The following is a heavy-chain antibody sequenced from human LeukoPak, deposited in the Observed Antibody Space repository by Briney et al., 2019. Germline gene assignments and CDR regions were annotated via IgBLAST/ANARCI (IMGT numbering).Heavy chain of an antibody. V-gene: IGHV4-39*01. CDR2: IYYSGST. J-gene: IGHJ4*02. Sequence: SETLSLTCTVSGGSISSSSYYWGWIRQPPGKGLEWIGSIYYSGSTYYNPSLKSRVTISVDTSKNQFSLKLSSVTAADTAVYYCARGEGHIAVAGYYFDYWGQGTLVTVSS. D-gene: IGHD6-19*01. CDR1: GGSISSSSYY. CDR3: ARGEGHIAVAGYYFDY.